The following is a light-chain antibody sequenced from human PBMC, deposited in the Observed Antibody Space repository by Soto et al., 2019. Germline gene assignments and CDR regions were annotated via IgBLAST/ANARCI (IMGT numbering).Light chain of an antibody. Sequence: DIQMTQSPSSLSASVGDRVTITCRASQSIINYLNWYQQKPGKAPKLLIDAASTLESGVPSRFSGSGSGTDFPLTISSLQPEDFATYYCQQSYRVPLTFGGGTKVDIK. CDR2: AAS. CDR3: QQSYRVPLT. V-gene: IGKV1-39*01. J-gene: IGKJ4*01. CDR1: QSIINY.